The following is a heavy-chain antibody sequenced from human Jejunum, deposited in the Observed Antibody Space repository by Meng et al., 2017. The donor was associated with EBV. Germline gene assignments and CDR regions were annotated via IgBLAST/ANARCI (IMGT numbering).Heavy chain of an antibody. CDR1: GYTFNSYA. J-gene: IGHJ4*02. D-gene: IGHD2-15*01. Sequence: GHLVQSGAGVKGPGASVKVSCKASGYTFNSYAIHWVRQAPGQRLEWMGWIHTDNGGTKYSQEFQDRVTITRDTSASTAYMEISSLRSEDTAVYYCVKKGTRLTTHGYHFDYWGQGTLVTVSS. CDR2: IHTDNGGT. CDR3: VKKGTRLTTHGYHFDY. V-gene: IGHV1-3*04.